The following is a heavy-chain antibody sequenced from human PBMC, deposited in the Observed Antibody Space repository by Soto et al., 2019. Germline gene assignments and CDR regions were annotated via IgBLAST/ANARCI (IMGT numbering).Heavy chain of an antibody. CDR1: GYTFTSYG. D-gene: IGHD2-15*01. CDR2: ISAYNGNT. CDR3: ARDAQHHKTDLLNFDY. Sequence: GASVKVSCKASGYTFTSYGISWVRQAPGQGLEWMGWISAYNGNTNYAQKLQGRVTMTTDTSTSTAYMELRSLRSDDTAVYYCARDAQHHKTDLLNFDYWGQGTLVTVS. J-gene: IGHJ4*02. V-gene: IGHV1-18*01.